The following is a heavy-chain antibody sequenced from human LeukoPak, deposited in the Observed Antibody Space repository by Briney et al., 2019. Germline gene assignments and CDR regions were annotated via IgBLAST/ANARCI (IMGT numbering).Heavy chain of an antibody. CDR3: AKDSGGGTFDY. CDR1: GFTFSSYD. V-gene: IGHV3-30*18. Sequence: GRSLRLSCAASGFTFSSYDIHWVRQAPGKGLEWVAVISYDGSNKYYADSVKGQFTISRDNSKNTLYLQMNSLRAEDAAVYYCAKDSGGGTFDYWGQGTLVTVSS. J-gene: IGHJ4*02. CDR2: ISYDGSNK. D-gene: IGHD2-15*01.